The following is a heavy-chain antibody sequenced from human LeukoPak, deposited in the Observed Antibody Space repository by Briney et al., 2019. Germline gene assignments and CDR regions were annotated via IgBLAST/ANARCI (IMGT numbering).Heavy chain of an antibody. CDR3: AREENDAFDI. CDR2: I. J-gene: IGHJ3*02. CDR1: GGSISSYS. Sequence: SETLSLTCTVSGGSISSYSWSWIRQPPGKGLEWIGYINYNPSLKSRVTMSVDTSKNQFSLKLSSVTAADTAVYYCAREENDAFDIWGQGTMVTVSS. V-gene: IGHV4-59*01.